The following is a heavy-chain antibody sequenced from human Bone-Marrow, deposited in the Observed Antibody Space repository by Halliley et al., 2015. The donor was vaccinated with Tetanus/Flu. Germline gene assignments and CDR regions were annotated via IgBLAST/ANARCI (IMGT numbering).Heavy chain of an antibody. CDR3: AKKWGTVTAVVFFAG. Sequence: SLRLSCVGSGFAFNNYEMNWVRQAPGKGLEWVSSISGSAVYKYYADSAKGRFTTSRDNSENTLYLQMYGLSNEDTAVYYCAKKWGTVTAVVFFAGGGQGTLVSVSP. J-gene: IGHJ4*01. D-gene: IGHD5-18*01. CDR2: ISGSAVYK. V-gene: IGHV3-23*01. CDR1: GFAFNNYE.